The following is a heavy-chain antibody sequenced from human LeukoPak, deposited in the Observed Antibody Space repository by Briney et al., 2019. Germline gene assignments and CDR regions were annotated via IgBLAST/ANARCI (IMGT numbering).Heavy chain of an antibody. CDR1: GFTFSTYA. CDR2: ISGSGGST. V-gene: IGHV3-23*01. J-gene: IGHJ4*02. CDR3: VKDRCDRTTCPEV. D-gene: IGHD2-2*01. Sequence: GGSLRLSCTASGFTFSTYAMSWVRQAPGEGLEWVSGISGSGGSTYYTDSVKGRFTISRDNSKNTLHLQMSSLRAEDTALYCCVKDRCDRTTCPEVWGQGTLVTVSS.